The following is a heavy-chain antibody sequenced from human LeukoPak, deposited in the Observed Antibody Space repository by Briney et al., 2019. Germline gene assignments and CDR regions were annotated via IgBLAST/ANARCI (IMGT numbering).Heavy chain of an antibody. V-gene: IGHV3-23*01. CDR2: ISGSGGST. D-gene: IGHD2-2*01. Sequence: GGSLRLSCAASGFTFSDYWMNWVRQAPGKGLEWVSAISGSGGSTYYADSVKGRFTISRDNSKNTLYLQMNSLRAEDTAVYYCAKGTRSSTSCYGGYWGQGTLVTVSS. CDR1: GFTFSDYW. J-gene: IGHJ4*02. CDR3: AKGTRSSTSCYGGY.